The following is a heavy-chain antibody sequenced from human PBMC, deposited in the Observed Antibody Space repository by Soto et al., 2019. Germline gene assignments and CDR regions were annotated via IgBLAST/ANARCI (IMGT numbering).Heavy chain of an antibody. V-gene: IGHV3-30*18. D-gene: IGHD2-21*01. J-gene: IGHJ6*02. Sequence: QVQLVESGGGLVQPGGSLRLTCVASGFTFGSHGMHWVRQAPGKGLEGVAVISYDETNEYYVDSVKGRFTISRDNSKSTLYLQMNRLRPEDTAVYKCAKDLRTTISDYGMDVWGQGTTVTVSS. CDR1: GFTFGSHG. CDR2: ISYDETNE. CDR3: AKDLRTTISDYGMDV.